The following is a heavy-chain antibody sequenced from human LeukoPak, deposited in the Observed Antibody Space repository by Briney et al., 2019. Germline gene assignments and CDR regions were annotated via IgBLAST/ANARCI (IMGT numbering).Heavy chain of an antibody. D-gene: IGHD1-1*01. J-gene: IGHJ4*02. CDR1: GFTFSTYT. CDR2: ISSSSSYI. Sequence: GGSLRLSCAASGFTFSTYTMNWVRQAPGKGLEWVSSISSSSSYIYYADSVKGRFTISRDNAKNSLYLQMNSLRAEDTAVYYCARELERRRGYFDYWGQGTLVTVSS. V-gene: IGHV3-21*01. CDR3: ARELERRRGYFDY.